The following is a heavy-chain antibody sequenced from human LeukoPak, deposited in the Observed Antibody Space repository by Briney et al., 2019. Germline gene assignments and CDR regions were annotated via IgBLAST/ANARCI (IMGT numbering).Heavy chain of an antibody. Sequence: GASVKVSCKASGYTFTSYYMHWVRQAPGQGLEWMGWINPNSGGTNYAQKFQGRVTMTRDTSISTAYMELSRLRSDDTAVYYCAREFTMVRYYDAFDIWGQGTMVTVSS. D-gene: IGHD3-10*01. J-gene: IGHJ3*02. CDR2: INPNSGGT. CDR3: AREFTMVRYYDAFDI. CDR1: GYTFTSYY. V-gene: IGHV1-2*02.